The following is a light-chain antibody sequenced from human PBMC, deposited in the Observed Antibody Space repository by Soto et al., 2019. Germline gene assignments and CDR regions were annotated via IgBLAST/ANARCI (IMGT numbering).Light chain of an antibody. CDR1: QSVSSN. J-gene: IGKJ1*01. V-gene: IGKV3D-15*01. CDR2: AAS. CDR3: QQYNDWPLT. Sequence: EIVLTQSPATLSLSPGERATLSCRASQSVSSNLAWYQQKPGQAPRILIYAASSRATGIPDRFSGTGSGTEFTLTISSLQSEDFALYYCQQYNDWPLTFGQGTKVDIK.